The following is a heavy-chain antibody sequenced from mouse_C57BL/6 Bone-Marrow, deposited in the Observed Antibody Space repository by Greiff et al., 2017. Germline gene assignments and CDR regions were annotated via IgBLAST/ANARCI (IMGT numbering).Heavy chain of an antibody. V-gene: IGHV5-9-1*02. J-gene: IGHJ3*01. D-gene: IGHD1-1*01. CDR3: TRVITTVVPFAY. CDR1: GFTFSSYA. Sequence: EVMLVESGEGLVKPGGSLKLSCAASGFTFSSYAMSWVRQTPEKRLEWVAYISSGGDYIYYADTVKGRFTISRDNARNTLYLQMSSLKSEDTAMYYCTRVITTVVPFAYWGQGTLVTVSA. CDR2: ISSGGDYI.